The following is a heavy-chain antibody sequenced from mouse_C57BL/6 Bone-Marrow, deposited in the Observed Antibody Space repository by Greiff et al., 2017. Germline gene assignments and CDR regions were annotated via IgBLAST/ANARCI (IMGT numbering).Heavy chain of an antibody. CDR2: ISYDGSN. CDR1: GYSITSGYY. CDR3: ARDLRGGFDY. V-gene: IGHV3-6*01. Sequence: EVKLVASGPGLVKPSQSLSLTCSVTGYSITSGYYWNWIRQFPGNKLEWMGYISYDGSNNYNPSLKNRISITRDTSKNQFFLKLNSVTTEDTATYYCARDLRGGFDYGGQGTTRTVSS. J-gene: IGHJ2*01.